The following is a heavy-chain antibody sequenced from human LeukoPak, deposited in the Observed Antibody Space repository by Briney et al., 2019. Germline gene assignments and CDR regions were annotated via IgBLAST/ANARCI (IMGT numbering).Heavy chain of an antibody. CDR3: ARAGIAAADTFDY. CDR1: GGSISSGGYY. V-gene: IGHV4-31*03. Sequence: SETLSLTCTVSGGSISSGGYYWSWIRQHPGKGLEWIGYIYYSGSTYYNPSLKSRVTISVDTSKNQFSLKLSSVTAADTAVYYWARAGIAAADTFDYWGQGTLVTVSS. CDR2: IYYSGST. J-gene: IGHJ4*02. D-gene: IGHD6-13*01.